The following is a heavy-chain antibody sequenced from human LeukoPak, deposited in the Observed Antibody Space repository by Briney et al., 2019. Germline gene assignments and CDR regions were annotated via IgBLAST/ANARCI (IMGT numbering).Heavy chain of an antibody. D-gene: IGHD3-16*01. CDR3: TTVHGAGPVNFDY. Sequence: GGSLRLSCAASGFTFSTYWMTWVRQAPGKGLGWVGRIKSRTDGETTDYAAPVKGRFSISRDDSENTLYLQMNSLKNEDTAVYFCTTVHGAGPVNFDYWGQGSLVTVSS. J-gene: IGHJ4*02. V-gene: IGHV3-15*01. CDR1: GFTFSTYW. CDR2: IKSRTDGETT.